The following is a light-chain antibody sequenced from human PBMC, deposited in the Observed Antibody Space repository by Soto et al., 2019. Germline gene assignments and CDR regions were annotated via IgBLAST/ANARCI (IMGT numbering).Light chain of an antibody. Sequence: EIVLTQSPGTLSLSPGERATLYCRATQTVSSNYLAWYQQKPGQAPRLLIYGASSRATGIPDRFSGSGSGTDFTLTISRLEPEDFAVYYCQQYGNSLSITFGQGTRLEIK. CDR2: GAS. V-gene: IGKV3-20*01. CDR1: QTVSSNY. J-gene: IGKJ5*01. CDR3: QQYGNSLSIT.